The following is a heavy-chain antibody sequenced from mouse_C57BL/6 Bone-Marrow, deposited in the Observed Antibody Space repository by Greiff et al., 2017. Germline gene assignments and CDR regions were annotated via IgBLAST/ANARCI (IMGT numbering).Heavy chain of an antibody. J-gene: IGHJ2*01. CDR2: IDPSDSYT. V-gene: IGHV1-59*01. CDR3: ARRLRRGYFDY. Sequence: VQLQQSGAELVRPGTSVKLSCKASGYTFTSYWMHWVKQRPGQGLEWIGVIDPSDSYTNYNQKFKGKATLTVDTSSSPAYMQLSRLPSEYSAVYYCARRLRRGYFDYWGQGTTLTGSS. D-gene: IGHD1-2*01. CDR1: GYTFTSYW.